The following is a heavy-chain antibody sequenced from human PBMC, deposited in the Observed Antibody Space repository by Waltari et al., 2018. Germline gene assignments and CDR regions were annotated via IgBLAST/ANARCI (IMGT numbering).Heavy chain of an antibody. V-gene: IGHV3-48*03. CDR1: GFDFSSYD. Sequence: DVELVESGGGLVQPGWSLRLSCAASGFDFSSYDMNWVRQAPGKGLEWISSISNSGTKIKYADSVRGRFTTSRDNAKKSLSLQLTSLRAEDTAVYYCVRESRKDLWLVLDNWGQGTLVTVSS. CDR2: ISNSGTKI. CDR3: VRESRKDLWLVLDN. J-gene: IGHJ4*02. D-gene: IGHD5-18*01.